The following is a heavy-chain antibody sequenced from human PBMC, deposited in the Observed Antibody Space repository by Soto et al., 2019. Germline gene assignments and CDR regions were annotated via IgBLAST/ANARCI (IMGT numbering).Heavy chain of an antibody. D-gene: IGHD1-1*01. V-gene: IGHV4-59*08. CDR2: IYYSGST. CDR1: GGSISYYY. CDR3: ARHLRRDGYNYYFDF. Sequence: SETLSLTCTGSGGSISYYYWSWIRQSPGKGLEWIGYIYYSGSTKYSPSLESRVTMSVDTSKNQFSLKLSSVTAADTAVYFCARHLRRDGYNYYFDFWGQGTLVTVS. J-gene: IGHJ4*02.